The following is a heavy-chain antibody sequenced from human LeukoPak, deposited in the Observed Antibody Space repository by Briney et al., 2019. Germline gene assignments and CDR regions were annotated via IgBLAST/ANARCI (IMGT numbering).Heavy chain of an antibody. V-gene: IGHV3-23*01. J-gene: IGHJ4*02. CDR2: ISGSGGST. D-gene: IGHD2-15*01. CDR3: ARDHTPACFDY. Sequence: ETLSLTCTVSGGSISSSSYYWGWIRQPPGKGLEWVSAISGSGGSTYYADSVKGRFTISRDNSKNTLYLQMNSRRAEDTAVYYCARDHTPACFDYWGQGTLVTVSS. CDR1: GGSISSSSYY.